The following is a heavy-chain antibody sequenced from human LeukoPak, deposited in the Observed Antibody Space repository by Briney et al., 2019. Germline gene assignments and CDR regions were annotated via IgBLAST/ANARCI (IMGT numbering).Heavy chain of an antibody. CDR2: IYYSGST. V-gene: IGHV4-31*03. CDR3: ARGVGRFGANWFDP. J-gene: IGHJ5*02. CDR1: GGSISSGGYY. D-gene: IGHD3-10*01. Sequence: SETLSLTCTVSGGSISSGGYYRSWIRQHPGKGLEWIGYIYYSGSTYYNPSLKSRVTISVDTSKNQFSLKLSSVTAADTAVYCCARGVGRFGANWFDPWGQGTLVTVSS.